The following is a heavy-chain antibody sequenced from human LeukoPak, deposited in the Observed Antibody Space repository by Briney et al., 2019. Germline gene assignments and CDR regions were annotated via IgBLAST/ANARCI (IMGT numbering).Heavy chain of an antibody. J-gene: IGHJ4*02. D-gene: IGHD4-11*01. CDR3: ARRTTVTIPFGY. CDR2: INHSGST. V-gene: IGHV4-34*01. CDR1: GGSFSGYY. Sequence: SETLSLTCAVSGGSFSGYYWSWIRQPPGKGLEWIGEINHSGSTNYNPSLKSRVTISVDTSKNQFSLKLSSVTAADTAVYYCARRTTVTIPFGYWGQGTLVTVSS.